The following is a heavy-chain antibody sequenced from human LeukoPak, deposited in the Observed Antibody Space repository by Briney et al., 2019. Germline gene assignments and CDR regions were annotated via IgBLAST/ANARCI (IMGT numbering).Heavy chain of an antibody. CDR2: INHSGST. Sequence: SETLSLTCAVYGGSFSGYYWSWLRQPPGKGLEWIGEINHSGSTNYNPSLKSRVTISVDTSKNQFSLKLSSVTAADTAVYYCARGRGPIPADDAFDIWGQGTMVTVSS. V-gene: IGHV4-34*01. CDR3: ARGRGPIPADDAFDI. D-gene: IGHD6-19*01. J-gene: IGHJ3*02. CDR1: GGSFSGYY.